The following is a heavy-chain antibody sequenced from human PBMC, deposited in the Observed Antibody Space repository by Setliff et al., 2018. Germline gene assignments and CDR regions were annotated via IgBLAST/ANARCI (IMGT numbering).Heavy chain of an antibody. D-gene: IGHD3-22*01. J-gene: IGHJ5*02. CDR2: SNHGGST. Sequence: TSETLSLTCSVYGESFSNNYWSWIRQTPGKGLEWIGESNHGGSTSYHPSLKSRLTMSVDTSKNQFSLKLTSVTAADTAVYYCVRRTYYYDTSPMGWFDPWGQGILVTVSS. CDR3: VRRTYYYDTSPMGWFDP. V-gene: IGHV4-34*01. CDR1: GESFSNNY.